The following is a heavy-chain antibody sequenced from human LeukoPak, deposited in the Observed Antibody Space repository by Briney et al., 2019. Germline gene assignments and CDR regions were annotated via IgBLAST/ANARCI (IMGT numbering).Heavy chain of an antibody. J-gene: IGHJ4*02. CDR1: GGSISSSSYY. CDR3: ARLYYDSSGYSYYFDY. D-gene: IGHD3-22*01. Sequence: SETLSLTCTVSGGSISSSSYYWGWIRQPPGKGLEWIGSIYYSGSTYYNPSLKSRVTISVDTSKNQFSLKLSSVTAADTAVYYCARLYYDSSGYSYYFDYWGQGTLATVSS. V-gene: IGHV4-39*01. CDR2: IYYSGST.